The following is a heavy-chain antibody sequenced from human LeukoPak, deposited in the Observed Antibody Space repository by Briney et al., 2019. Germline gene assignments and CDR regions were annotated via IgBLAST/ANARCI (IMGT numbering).Heavy chain of an antibody. CDR2: IYSGGST. J-gene: IGHJ6*03. CDR1: VFTVSSNY. V-gene: IGHV3-66*01. CDR3: AGSSGYYGXYYXDV. Sequence: GGSLRLSCAASVFTVSSNYMSWVRQAPGKGLEGVSVIYSGGSTYYADSVKGRFTISRDNSKNTLYLQMNSLRSEDTAVYYCAGSSGYYGXYYXDVXXXGTTVTIXS. D-gene: IGHD3-22*01.